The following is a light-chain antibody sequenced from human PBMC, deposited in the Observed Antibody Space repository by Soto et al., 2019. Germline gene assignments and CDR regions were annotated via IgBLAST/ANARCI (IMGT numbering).Light chain of an antibody. V-gene: IGKV3-11*01. CDR1: QSVSTF. CDR3: QQRGDWPPIT. CDR2: SAY. Sequence: EIVLTQSPATLSLSPGERATLSCRASQSVSTFLAWYQQKPGQAPRLLIYSAYNRATGIPARFSGSGSGTDFTLTISSLEPEDFAVYYCQQRGDWPPITFGQGTKVDI. J-gene: IGKJ1*01.